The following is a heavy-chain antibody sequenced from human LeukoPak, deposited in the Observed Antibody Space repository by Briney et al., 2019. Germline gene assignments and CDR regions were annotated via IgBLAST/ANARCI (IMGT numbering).Heavy chain of an antibody. V-gene: IGHV1-8*02. CDR2: MNPNSGNT. CDR3: ARGTYGGNPPFDY. Sequence: ASVTVSCKASGGTFSSYAINWVRQATGQGLEWMGWMNPNSGNTGYAQKFQGRVTMTRNTSISTAYMELSSLRSEDTAVYYCARGTYGGNPPFDYWGQGTLVTVSS. J-gene: IGHJ4*02. D-gene: IGHD4-23*01. CDR1: GGTFSSYA.